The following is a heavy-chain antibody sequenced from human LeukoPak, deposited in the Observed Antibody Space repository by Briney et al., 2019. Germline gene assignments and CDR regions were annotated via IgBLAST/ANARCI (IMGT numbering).Heavy chain of an antibody. D-gene: IGHD6-13*01. CDR3: ARDQMNIAAAGAYFDY. Sequence: ASVKVPCKASGYTFTSFGISWVRQAPGQGLEWMGWIGAYNGNTKYGQKLQGRVTMTTDTSTSTAYMELRSLRSDDAAVYYCARDQMNIAAAGAYFDYWGQGTLVTVSS. V-gene: IGHV1-18*01. CDR1: GYTFTSFG. CDR2: IGAYNGNT. J-gene: IGHJ4*02.